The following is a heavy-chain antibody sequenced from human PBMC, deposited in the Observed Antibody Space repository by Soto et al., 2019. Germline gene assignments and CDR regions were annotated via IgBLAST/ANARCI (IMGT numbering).Heavy chain of an antibody. CDR3: ARAAHLYYYDSSGHSAGVDY. J-gene: IGHJ4*02. CDR1: GYTFTSSY. Sequence: ASVKVSCKASGYTFTSSYMHWVRQAPGQGLEWMGIINPSGDSTSYAQKFQGRATMTRDTSTSTVYMELSSLRSEDTAVYYCARAAHLYYYDSSGHSAGVDYWGQGTLVTVSS. D-gene: IGHD3-22*01. V-gene: IGHV1-46*01. CDR2: INPSGDST.